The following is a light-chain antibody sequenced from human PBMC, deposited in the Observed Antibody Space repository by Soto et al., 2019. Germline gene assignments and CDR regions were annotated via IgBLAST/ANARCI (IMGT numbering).Light chain of an antibody. V-gene: IGKV3D-20*01. CDR3: YQYDNSRYT. Sequence: EIVLTQSPGALSLSPGERATLSCGASQRVDNNYAAWHQQKPGLAPRLLIYDAVNTPTGIPDRFSGCGSCAHFTLTIISLEPEDVAVYYCYQYDNSRYTFGQGTKVQSK. CDR2: DAV. J-gene: IGKJ2*01. CDR1: QRVDNNY.